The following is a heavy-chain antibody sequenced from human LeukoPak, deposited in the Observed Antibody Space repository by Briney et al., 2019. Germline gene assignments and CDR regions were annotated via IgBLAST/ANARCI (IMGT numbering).Heavy chain of an antibody. J-gene: IGHJ4*02. Sequence: GGSLRLSCAASGFTFSSYAMSWVRQAPGKGLEWVANIKQDGSEKYYVDSVKGRFTISRDNAKNSLYLQMNSLRAEDTAVYYCARGGEDYDFWSGYLTYFDYWGQGTLVTVSS. CDR3: ARGGEDYDFWSGYLTYFDY. V-gene: IGHV3-7*01. CDR2: IKQDGSEK. D-gene: IGHD3-3*01. CDR1: GFTFSSYA.